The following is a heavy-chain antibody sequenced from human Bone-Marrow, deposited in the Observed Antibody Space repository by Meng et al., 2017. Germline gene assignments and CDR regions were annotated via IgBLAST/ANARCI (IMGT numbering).Heavy chain of an antibody. CDR2: IHYTGTT. J-gene: IGHJ5*02. CDR3: ARDTDFWSASNWFDP. CDR1: GGSISSGDYY. V-gene: IGHV4-30-4*08. D-gene: IGHD3-3*01. Sequence: QVQLQESGPGLVKPSQTLSLTSTVSGGSISSGDYYWSWIRQPPGKGLEWIGYIHYTGTTYYNPSLKSRLTISLDTSKNQFSLNLTSVTAADTAVYYCARDTDFWSASNWFDPWGPGTLVTVSS.